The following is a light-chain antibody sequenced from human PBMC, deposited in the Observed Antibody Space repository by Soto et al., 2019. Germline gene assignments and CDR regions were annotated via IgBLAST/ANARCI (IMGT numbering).Light chain of an antibody. Sequence: DIVMTQSPDSLAVSLGERATINCKSSQRVLYCSTNKRYFAWYQQKQGQPPKLLIYWDSTRESVVPDRFSGSGSGADFTLTISSLQAEDVAVYYCQQYYSTPYTFGQGTKLEIK. CDR3: QQYYSTPYT. CDR1: QRVLYCSTNKRY. CDR2: WDS. V-gene: IGKV4-1*01. J-gene: IGKJ2*01.